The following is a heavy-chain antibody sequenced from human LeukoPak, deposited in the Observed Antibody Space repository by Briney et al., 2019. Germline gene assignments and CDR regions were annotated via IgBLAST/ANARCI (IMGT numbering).Heavy chain of an antibody. CDR1: ESTFRNYS. V-gene: IGHV3-21*01. Sequence: GGSLRLSCAASESTFRNYSMSWVRQAPGKGLEWVSSISSGGNYMFYVNSVKGRFTISRDNLKNSLFLQMNTLRAEDTAVYYCARSPALYYYFYMDVWGKGTTVTVSS. J-gene: IGHJ6*03. CDR3: ARSPALYYYFYMDV. D-gene: IGHD2-2*02. CDR2: ISSGGNYM.